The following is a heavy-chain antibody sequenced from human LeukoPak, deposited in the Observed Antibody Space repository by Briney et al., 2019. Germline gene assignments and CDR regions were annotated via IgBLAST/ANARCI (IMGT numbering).Heavy chain of an antibody. J-gene: IGHJ3*02. V-gene: IGHV4-34*01. D-gene: IGHD3-3*01. Sequence: SETLSLTCAVYGGSFSGYYWSWIRQPPGKGLEWIGEINHSGSTNYNPSLKSRVTISVDTSKNQFSLKLSSVTAADTAVYYCAIRGLNLRFLEWLPNDGGDAFDIWGQGTMVTVSS. CDR1: GGSFSGYY. CDR2: INHSGST. CDR3: AIRGLNLRFLEWLPNDGGDAFDI.